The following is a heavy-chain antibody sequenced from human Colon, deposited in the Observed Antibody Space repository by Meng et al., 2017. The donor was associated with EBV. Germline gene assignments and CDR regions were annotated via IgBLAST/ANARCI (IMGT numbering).Heavy chain of an antibody. V-gene: IGHV4-4*02. CDR3: ARELDAVGVTAYDL. CDR1: DGTFRSNNV. J-gene: IGHJ4*02. D-gene: IGHD2-21*02. Sequence: LYLEQSGPGWLEPVGTVALSCAVSDGTFRSNNVCVWDHHPPGKLLERCGEVYHNGNANYNQSLKSRVTISVDKSKNQFSIKLSFVTAADTAICYCARELDAVGVTAYDLWGQGTLVTVSS. CDR2: VYHNGNA.